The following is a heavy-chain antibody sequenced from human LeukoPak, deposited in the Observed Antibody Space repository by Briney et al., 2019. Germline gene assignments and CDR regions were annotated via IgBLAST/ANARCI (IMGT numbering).Heavy chain of an antibody. D-gene: IGHD1-26*01. V-gene: IGHV4-59*01. CDR1: GGSISSYY. J-gene: IGHJ4*02. CDR3: ARDREVGATGYYFDY. Sequence: SETLSLTCTVSGGSISSYYWSWIRQPPGKGLEWIGYIYYSGSTNYNPSLKSRVTISVDTSKNQFSLKLSSVTAADTAVYYCARDREVGATGYYFDYWGQGTLVTVSS. CDR2: IYYSGST.